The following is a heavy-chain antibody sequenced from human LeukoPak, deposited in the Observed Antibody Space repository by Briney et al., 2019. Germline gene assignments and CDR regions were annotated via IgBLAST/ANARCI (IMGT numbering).Heavy chain of an antibody. CDR2: ISGSGGST. J-gene: IGHJ3*02. CDR1: GFTFSSYA. Sequence: GGSLRLSCAASGFTFSSYAMSWVRQAPGKGLEWVSAISGSGGSTYYAVSVKGRFTISRDNSKNTLYLQMNSLRAEDTAVYYCAKVRLDSSGYPLDAFDIWGQGTMVTVSS. CDR3: AKVRLDSSGYPLDAFDI. V-gene: IGHV3-23*01. D-gene: IGHD3-22*01.